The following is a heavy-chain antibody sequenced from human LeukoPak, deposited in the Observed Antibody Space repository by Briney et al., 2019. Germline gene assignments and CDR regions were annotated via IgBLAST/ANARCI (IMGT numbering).Heavy chain of an antibody. Sequence: GGSLRLSCAASGFTVSSNYMSWVRQAPGKGLEWVSVIYSCGSTYYADSVKGRFTISRDNSKNTLYLQMNSLRAEDTAVYYCARGAPSGGNLFEYWGQGTLVTVSS. CDR2: IYSCGST. D-gene: IGHD1-14*01. CDR1: GFTVSSNY. J-gene: IGHJ4*02. CDR3: ARGAPSGGNLFEY. V-gene: IGHV3-53*01.